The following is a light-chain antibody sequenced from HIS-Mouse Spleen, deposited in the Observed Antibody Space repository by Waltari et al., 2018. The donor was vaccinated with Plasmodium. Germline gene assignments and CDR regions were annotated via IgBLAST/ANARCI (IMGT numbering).Light chain of an antibody. CDR2: EDS. CDR1: ALPKQY. CDR3: YSTDSSGNHRV. J-gene: IGLJ3*02. Sequence: SYELTQPPSVSVSPGQTARITCSGDALPKQYAYWYQQKSGQAPVLVIYEDSKRPSGIPGRCSGSSSGTMATLTISGAQVEDEADYYCYSTDSSGNHRVFGGGTKLTVL. V-gene: IGLV3-10*01.